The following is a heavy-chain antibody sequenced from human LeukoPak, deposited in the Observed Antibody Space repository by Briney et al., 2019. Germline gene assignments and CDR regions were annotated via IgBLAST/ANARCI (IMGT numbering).Heavy chain of an antibody. CDR1: GYSVTSKC. Sequence: GASVKVSCKASGYSVTSKCIHWVRQAPGQGLEWMGMIYPRDGSTSYAQKFQGRVTVTRDTSTSTVHMELSGLRSEDTAVYYCARDQEAFDYWGQGTLVTVSS. CDR3: ARDQEAFDY. V-gene: IGHV1-46*01. J-gene: IGHJ4*02. CDR2: IYPRDGST.